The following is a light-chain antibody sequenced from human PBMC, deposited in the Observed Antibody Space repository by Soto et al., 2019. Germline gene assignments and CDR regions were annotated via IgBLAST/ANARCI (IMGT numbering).Light chain of an antibody. CDR2: KAS. J-gene: IGKJ1*01. Sequence: PSTLSASVGDRVTITCRASQSISSWLAWYQQKPGKAPKLLIYKASSSESGVPSRFSGSGSGTEFTLTISSLQPDDFATYYCQQYNSYSGTFGQGTKV. CDR1: QSISSW. CDR3: QQYNSYSGT. V-gene: IGKV1-5*03.